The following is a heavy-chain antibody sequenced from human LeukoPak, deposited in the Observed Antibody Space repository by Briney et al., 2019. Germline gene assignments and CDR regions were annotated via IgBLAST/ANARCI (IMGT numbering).Heavy chain of an antibody. CDR3: ASVRD. Sequence: SETLSLTCAVYGVSFSDYYWSWIRQPPGKGLEWIGEINHRGSTNYNPSLKSRVTISVDTSKNQFSLKLSSVTAADTAVYYCASVRDWGQGTLVTVSS. CDR1: GVSFSDYY. V-gene: IGHV4-34*01. CDR2: INHRGST. J-gene: IGHJ4*02.